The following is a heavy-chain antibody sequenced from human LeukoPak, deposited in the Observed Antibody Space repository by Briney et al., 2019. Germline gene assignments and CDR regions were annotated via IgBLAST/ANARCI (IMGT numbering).Heavy chain of an antibody. CDR1: GGPISGSVT. D-gene: IGHD6-19*01. V-gene: IGHV4-39*07. Sequence: PSETLSLTCTVSGGPISGSVTWGWVRQPPGKGLEWIGNVHYDGRTAPNPSLKSRVTMSLDTSTNQFSLKLNSVTATDTALYYCAGVVTAAGLDLWGRGILVTISS. CDR3: AGVVTAAGLDL. J-gene: IGHJ5*02. CDR2: VHYDGRT.